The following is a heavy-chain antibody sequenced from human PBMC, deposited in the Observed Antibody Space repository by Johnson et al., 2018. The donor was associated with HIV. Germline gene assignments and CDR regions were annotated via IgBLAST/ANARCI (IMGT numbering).Heavy chain of an antibody. V-gene: IGHV3-11*04. CDR2: ISSSGSTI. CDR1: GFTLSDHY. J-gene: IGHJ3*02. CDR3: ARVWRNEGRHGFDI. D-gene: IGHD1-1*01. Sequence: QVQVVESGGGLVKPGGSLRLSCAASGFTLSDHYMSWIRQPPGKGLEWISYISSSGSTIHYADSVKGRFTISRNNAKNSLYLQTNSLRAEDTAVYYCARVWRNEGRHGFDIWGQGTMVTVSS.